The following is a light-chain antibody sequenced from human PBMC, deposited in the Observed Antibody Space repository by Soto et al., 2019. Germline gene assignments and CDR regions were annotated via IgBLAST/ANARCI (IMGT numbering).Light chain of an antibody. J-gene: IGLJ2*01. V-gene: IGLV1-44*01. CDR1: SSNIGSNT. CDR3: AAWDDSLNGPGVV. CDR2: SNN. Sequence: QPVLTQPPSASGTPGQRVTISCSGSSSNIGSNTVNWYQQLLGTAPKLLIYSNNQRPSGVPDRFSGPKSGTSASLAISGLQSEDEADYYCAAWDDSLNGPGVVFGGGTKLTVL.